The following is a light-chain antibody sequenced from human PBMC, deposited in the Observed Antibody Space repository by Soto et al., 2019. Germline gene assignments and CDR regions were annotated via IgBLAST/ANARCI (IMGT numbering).Light chain of an antibody. CDR3: SSYTTSTAVI. V-gene: IGLV2-14*02. CDR2: EVS. Sequence: QSVLTRPASVSGSPGQSITISCTGTSSDVGSYNLVSWYQQHPGKAPQPLIYEVSNRPSGVSDRFSGSKSGNTASLTISGLQAEDEADYYCSSYTTSTAVIFGGGTKLTVL. CDR1: SSDVGSYNL. J-gene: IGLJ2*01.